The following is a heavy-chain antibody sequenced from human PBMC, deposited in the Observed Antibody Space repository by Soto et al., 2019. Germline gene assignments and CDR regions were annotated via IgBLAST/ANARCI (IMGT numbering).Heavy chain of an antibody. CDR3: ARRSMAVVPDY. CDR2: LYYGRSA. D-gene: IGHD3-22*01. J-gene: IGHJ4*02. CDR1: GDSISSYY. V-gene: IGHV4-59*01. Sequence: QVQLQESGPGLVKPSETLSLTCAVSGDSISSYYCMWIQQPPGKGLESIGYLYYGRSANYNPSLKSRVTLSVDTPTNQCPLTRSLMPAAEPAVFYGARRSMAVVPDYWGQGTLLTVSS.